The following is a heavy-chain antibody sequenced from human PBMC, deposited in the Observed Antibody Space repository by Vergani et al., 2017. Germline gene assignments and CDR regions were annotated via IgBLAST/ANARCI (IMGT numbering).Heavy chain of an antibody. V-gene: IGHV4-34*01. CDR3: ARAAMVRGVIITPQFDY. D-gene: IGHD3-10*01. Sequence: QVQLQQWGAGLLKPSETLSLTCAVYGGSFSGYYWSWIRQPPGKGLEWIGEINHSGRTTYNPSLKSRVTISVETSKNQFSLKLSSVTAADTAVYYCARAAMVRGVIITPQFDYWGQGTLVTVSS. CDR2: INHSGRT. CDR1: GGSFSGYY. J-gene: IGHJ4*02.